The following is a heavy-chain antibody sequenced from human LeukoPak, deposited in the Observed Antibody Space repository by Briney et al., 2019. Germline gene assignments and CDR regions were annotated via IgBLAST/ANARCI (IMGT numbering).Heavy chain of an antibody. CDR3: AKGTLSFYTYYYARGAFDI. J-gene: IGHJ3*02. CDR1: GFTFDDYA. D-gene: IGHD3-10*01. V-gene: IGHV3-9*01. Sequence: GRSLRLSCAASGFTFDDYAMHWVRQAPGKGLEWVSGISWNSGSIGYADSVKGRFTISRDNAKNSLYLQMNSLRAEDTALYYCAKGTLSFYTYYYARGAFDIWGQGTMVTVSS. CDR2: ISWNSGSI.